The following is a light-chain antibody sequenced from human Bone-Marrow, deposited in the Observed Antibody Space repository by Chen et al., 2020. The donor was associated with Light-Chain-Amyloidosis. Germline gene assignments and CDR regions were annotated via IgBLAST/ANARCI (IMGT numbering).Light chain of an antibody. CDR1: TSTIGSSF. V-gene: IGLV1-47*02. J-gene: IGLJ3*02. Sequence: QSVLNQPPSASGTPAQRVTISCSGNTSTIGSSFIYWYRHLPGTAPKLLISRDTQRPSGGPDRFSGAKAGTSASLTISGLRSEDEAVYYCATWDFSGSGQGVFGGGTKLTV. CDR2: RDT. CDR3: ATWDFSGSGQGV.